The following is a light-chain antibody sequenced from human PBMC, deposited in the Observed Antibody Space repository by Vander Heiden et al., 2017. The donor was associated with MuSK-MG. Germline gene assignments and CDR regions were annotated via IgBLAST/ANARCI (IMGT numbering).Light chain of an antibody. J-gene: IGKJ1*01. CDR3: QQCDSTPRT. CDR1: QSISSY. Sequence: DIQMTQSPSSLSASVGDRVTITCRASQSISSYLNWYQQKPGKAPKLLIYAASSLQSGVPSRFSGSGSGTDFTLTISRLQPEDFATYYCQQCDSTPRTFGHGTKVELK. CDR2: AAS. V-gene: IGKV1-39*01.